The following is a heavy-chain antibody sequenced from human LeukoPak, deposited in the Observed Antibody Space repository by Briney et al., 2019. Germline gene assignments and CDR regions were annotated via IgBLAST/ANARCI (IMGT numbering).Heavy chain of an antibody. CDR2: ISYDGSNK. Sequence: GGSLRLSCSASGFTFSSYGMHWVRQAPDKGLEWVAVISYDGSNKYYADSVKGRFTISRDNSKNTLYLQMNSLRAEDTAVYYCARPYSSGWYVDFQHWGQGTLVTVSS. CDR3: ARPYSSGWYVDFQH. CDR1: GFTFSSYG. D-gene: IGHD6-19*01. J-gene: IGHJ1*01. V-gene: IGHV3-30*03.